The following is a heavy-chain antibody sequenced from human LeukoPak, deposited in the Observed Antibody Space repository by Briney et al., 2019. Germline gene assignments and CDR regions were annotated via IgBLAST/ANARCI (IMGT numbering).Heavy chain of an antibody. V-gene: IGHV3-30*18. J-gene: IGHJ4*02. CDR3: AKDRSHDYGDLYFDY. Sequence: GGSLRLSCAASGFTFSSYGMHWVRQAPGKGLEWVAVISYDGSNKYYAYSVKGRFTISRDNSKNPLYLQMNSLRAEDTAVYYCAKDRSHDYGDLYFDYWGQGTLVTVSS. CDR2: ISYDGSNK. D-gene: IGHD4-17*01. CDR1: GFTFSSYG.